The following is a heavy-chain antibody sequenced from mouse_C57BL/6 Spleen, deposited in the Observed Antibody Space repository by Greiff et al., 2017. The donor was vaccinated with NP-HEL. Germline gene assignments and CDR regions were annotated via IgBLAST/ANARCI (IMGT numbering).Heavy chain of an antibody. CDR2: IYPGDGDT. V-gene: IGHV1-82*01. CDR3: ARIHFDY. Sequence: QVQLQQSGPELVKPGASVKISCKASGYAFSSSWMNWVKQRPGKGLEWIGRIYPGDGDTNYNGKFKGKATLTADKSSSTAYMQLSSLTSEDSAVYFCARIHFDYWGQGTTLTVSS. J-gene: IGHJ2*01. CDR1: GYAFSSSW.